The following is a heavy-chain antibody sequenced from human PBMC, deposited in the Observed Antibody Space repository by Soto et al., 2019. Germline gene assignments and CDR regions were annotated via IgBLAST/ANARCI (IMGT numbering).Heavy chain of an antibody. V-gene: IGHV4-39*01. J-gene: IGHJ4*02. Sequence: QLQLQESGPGLVKPSETLSLTCTVSGGSISNNTYYWGWIRQPPGKGLEWIGTISHSGSTYYNPSLTSRVMMSVDTSKNQFFLRLSSVTAADTAVYYCARTPRSWDPFGFDYWGQGTLVTVSS. CDR3: ARTPRSWDPFGFDY. CDR2: ISHSGST. D-gene: IGHD6-13*01. CDR1: GGSISNNTYY.